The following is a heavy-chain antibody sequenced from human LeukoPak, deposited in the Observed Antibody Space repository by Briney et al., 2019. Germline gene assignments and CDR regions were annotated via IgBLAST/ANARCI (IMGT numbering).Heavy chain of an antibody. CDR2: IYSGGST. CDR3: AGDHYGDYYWHFDL. J-gene: IGHJ2*01. D-gene: IGHD4-17*01. CDR1: GFTVSSNY. V-gene: IGHV3-53*01. Sequence: PGGSLRLSCAASGFTVSSNYMSWVRQAPGQGLEWVSVIYSGGSTYYADSVTGRFTISRDNPKNTLYLQMNSLRAEDTAVYYCAGDHYGDYYWHFDLWGRGTLVTVSS.